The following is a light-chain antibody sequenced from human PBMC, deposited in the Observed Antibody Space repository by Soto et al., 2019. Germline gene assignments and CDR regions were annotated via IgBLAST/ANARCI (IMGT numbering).Light chain of an antibody. CDR1: QSVLYSSNNKNY. V-gene: IGKV4-1*01. J-gene: IGKJ1*01. Sequence: DIVMTQSPDSLAVSLGERATINCKSSQSVLYSSNNKNYLAWYQQKPGQPPKLLIYWASTRESGVPDRFSGGGSGTDFTLTISSLQAADVAVYYCQQYYSTPRTCGQGPKVEIK. CDR3: QQYYSTPRT. CDR2: WAS.